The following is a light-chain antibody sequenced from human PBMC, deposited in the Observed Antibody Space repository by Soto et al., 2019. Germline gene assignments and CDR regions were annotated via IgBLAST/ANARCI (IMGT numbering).Light chain of an antibody. CDR2: GAS. CDR3: QQRSNWWT. V-gene: IGKV3D-20*02. J-gene: IGKJ1*01. Sequence: EIVLTQSPGTLYLSPGERATLSCRASQSVSSSSLAWYQQKPGQAPRLLMYGASRRATGIPDRFSGSGSGTDFTLTISSLEPEDFAVYYCQQRSNWWTFGQGTKVDIK. CDR1: QSVSSSS.